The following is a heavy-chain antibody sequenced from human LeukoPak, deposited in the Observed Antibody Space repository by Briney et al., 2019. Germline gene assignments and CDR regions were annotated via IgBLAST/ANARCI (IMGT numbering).Heavy chain of an antibody. CDR3: ANRIRGSAY. D-gene: IGHD3-10*01. Sequence: GGSLRLPCEASGFIFSSYDLSWVRQAPGKGLEWVSDIDESGYKTYYADSVKGRFTISRDNSKDTLYLHMNSLRVEDTAIYYCANRIRGSAYWGQGTLVTVSS. CDR1: GFIFSSYD. J-gene: IGHJ4*02. V-gene: IGHV3-23*05. CDR2: IDESGYKT.